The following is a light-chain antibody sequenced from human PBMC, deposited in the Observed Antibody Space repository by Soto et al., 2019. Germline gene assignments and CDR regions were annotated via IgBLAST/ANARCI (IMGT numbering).Light chain of an antibody. Sequence: DSQMTQSPSTVSASVGDRVTITCRASQSISSWLAWYQQKPGKAPKLLIYDASTLESGVPSRFSGSGSGTEFTLTITSLQPDDFATYYCQQYNVYSPWTFGQGTKVDIK. CDR2: DAS. CDR1: QSISSW. CDR3: QQYNVYSPWT. J-gene: IGKJ1*01. V-gene: IGKV1-5*01.